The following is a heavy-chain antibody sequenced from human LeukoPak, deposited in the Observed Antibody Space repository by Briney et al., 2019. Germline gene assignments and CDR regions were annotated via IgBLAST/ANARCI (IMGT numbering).Heavy chain of an antibody. CDR3: TFNSPSGRHIVDF. V-gene: IGHV3-53*01. J-gene: IGHJ4*02. D-gene: IGHD1-26*01. Sequence: PWGSLRPSFETLGFTVSCKYLTWVRPAPGKGLEWVSVIYSGGSTDYGDSVKGRFTISRDNSKNTLYLQMNSLRVEDTGVYYCTFNSPSGRHIVDFWGQGTLVTVSS. CDR2: IYSGGST. CDR1: GFTVSCKY.